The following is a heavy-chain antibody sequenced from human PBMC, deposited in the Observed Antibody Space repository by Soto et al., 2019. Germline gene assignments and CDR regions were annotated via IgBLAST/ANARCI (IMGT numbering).Heavy chain of an antibody. CDR3: VRGDFWSGYLYYYYYGMDV. CDR2: IIPIFGTA. V-gene: IGHV1-69*13. J-gene: IGHJ6*02. CDR1: GGTFSSYA. D-gene: IGHD3-3*01. Sequence: GASVKVSCKASGGTFSSYAISWVRPAPGQGLEWMGGIIPIFGTANYAQKFQGRVTITADESTSTAYMELSSLRSEDTAVYYCVRGDFWSGYLYYYYYGMDVWGQGTTVTV.